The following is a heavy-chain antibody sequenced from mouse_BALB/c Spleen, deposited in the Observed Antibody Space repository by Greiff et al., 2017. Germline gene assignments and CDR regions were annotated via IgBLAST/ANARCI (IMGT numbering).Heavy chain of an antibody. V-gene: IGHV10S3*01. D-gene: IGHD1-1*02. Sequence: EVQLVESGAGLVQPKGSLKLSCAASGFTFNTNAMNWVRQAPGKGLEWVARMSRKSNNYATYYADSVKDRFTISRDDSQSMLYLQMNNLKTEATAVYYYVRENYRLDYFDYWGQGTTLTVSS. CDR1: GFTFNTNA. CDR2: MSRKSNNYAT. J-gene: IGHJ2*01. CDR3: VRENYRLDYFDY.